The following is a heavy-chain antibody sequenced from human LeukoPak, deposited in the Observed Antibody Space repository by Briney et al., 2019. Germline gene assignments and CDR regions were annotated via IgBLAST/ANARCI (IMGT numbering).Heavy chain of an antibody. V-gene: IGHV1-2*02. CDR2: INPNSGGT. Sequence: ASVKVSCKASGYTFTGYYMHWVRQAPGQGLEWMGWINPNSGGTNYAQKFQGRVTMTRDTSISTAYMELSRLRSDDTAVYYCARVQSRGTTVTTWDYWGQGTLVTVSS. CDR3: ARVQSRGTTVTTWDY. CDR1: GYTFTGYY. J-gene: IGHJ4*02. D-gene: IGHD4-17*01.